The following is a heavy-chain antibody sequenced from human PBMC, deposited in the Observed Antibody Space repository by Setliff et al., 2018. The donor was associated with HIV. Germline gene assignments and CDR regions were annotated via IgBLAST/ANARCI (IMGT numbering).Heavy chain of an antibody. CDR1: GITFSRYA. D-gene: IGHD5-18*01. J-gene: IGHJ4*02. CDR2: ISGSGASI. V-gene: IGHV3-23*01. Sequence: GGSLRLSCAASGITFSRYAMHWVRQAPGKGLEWVSVISGSGASIHYADSVKGRFTISRDNSKNTLYLQMNSLRADDTAIYYCAKGFRPVDTALVSGPTYWGQGIRVTVSS. CDR3: AKGFRPVDTALVSGPTY.